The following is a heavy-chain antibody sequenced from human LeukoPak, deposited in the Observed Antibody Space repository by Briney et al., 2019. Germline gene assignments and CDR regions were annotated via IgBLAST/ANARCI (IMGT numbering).Heavy chain of an antibody. Sequence: PSETLSLTCTVSGGSISSGNYYWSWIRQPAGKGLEWIGRIYSSGSTNYNPSLKSRVTISVDTSKNQFSLKLSSVTAADTAVYYCARGVDGTYYYGSGSYYSEYYFDYWGQGTLVTVSS. D-gene: IGHD3-10*01. J-gene: IGHJ4*02. CDR1: GGSISSGNYY. CDR3: ARGVDGTYYYGSGSYYSEYYFDY. CDR2: IYSSGST. V-gene: IGHV4-61*02.